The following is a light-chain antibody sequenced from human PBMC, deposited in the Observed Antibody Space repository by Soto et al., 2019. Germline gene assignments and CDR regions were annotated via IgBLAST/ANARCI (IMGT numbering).Light chain of an antibody. V-gene: IGLV2-14*01. CDR3: SSYTSSSTLNWV. Sequence: QSALTQPASVSGSPGQSITISCTGTSSDVGGYNYVSWYQQHPGKAPKLMIYEVSNRPSGVSNRFSGSKSGNTASLTISGLQAEDEADYDCSSYTSSSTLNWVFGGGTKLTVL. CDR2: EVS. CDR1: SSDVGGYNY. J-gene: IGLJ3*02.